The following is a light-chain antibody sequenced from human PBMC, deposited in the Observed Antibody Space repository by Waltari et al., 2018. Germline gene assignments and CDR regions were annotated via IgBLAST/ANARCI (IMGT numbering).Light chain of an antibody. J-gene: IGKJ4*01. CDR1: HSVLSSY. CDR3: QQYGSSPTT. V-gene: IGKV3D-20*01. Sequence: EIVLTPSPATLSLSPGERAALACGASHSVLSSYLAWYQQKPGLAPRLLIYDASSRATGIRDRFSGSGSGTDFTLTISRLEPEDFAVYYCQQYGSSPTTFGGGTKVEIK. CDR2: DAS.